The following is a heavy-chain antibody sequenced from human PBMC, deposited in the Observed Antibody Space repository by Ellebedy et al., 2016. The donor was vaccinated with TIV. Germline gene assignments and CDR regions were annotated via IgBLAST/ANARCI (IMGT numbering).Heavy chain of an antibody. CDR2: IYPGDSDT. J-gene: IGHJ4*02. CDR3: ARQPRYSSSSGQDY. CDR1: GYSFTSYW. V-gene: IGHV5-51*01. Sequence: GGSLRLXXKGSGYSFTSYWIGWVRQMPGKGLEWMGIIYPGDSDTRYSPSFQGQVTISADKSISTAYLQWSSLKASDTAMYYCARQPRYSSSSGQDYWGQGTLVTVSS. D-gene: IGHD6-6*01.